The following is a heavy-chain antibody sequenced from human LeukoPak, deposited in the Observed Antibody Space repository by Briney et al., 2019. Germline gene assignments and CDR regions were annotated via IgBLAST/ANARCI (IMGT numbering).Heavy chain of an antibody. J-gene: IGHJ2*01. CDR3: ARDPQKYGDYWYFDL. CDR1: GFTFSSYA. Sequence: RSGGSLRLSCAASGFTFSSYAMSWVRHAPGKGLEWVSGINWNGGSTGYADSVKGRFTISRDNAKNSLYLQMNSLRAEDTALYHCARDPQKYGDYWYFDLWGRGTLVTVSS. V-gene: IGHV3-20*01. CDR2: INWNGGST. D-gene: IGHD4-17*01.